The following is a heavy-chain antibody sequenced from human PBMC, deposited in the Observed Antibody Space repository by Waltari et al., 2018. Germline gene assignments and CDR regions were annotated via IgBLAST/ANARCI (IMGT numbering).Heavy chain of an antibody. D-gene: IGHD6-19*01. CDR3: ARHYPYSNGWYGMAFDI. V-gene: IGHV4-59*01. J-gene: IGHJ3*02. Sequence: QVQLQESGPGLVKPSETLSLTCTVSGGSISSYYWSWIRQPPGKGLEWIGYIYYSGSTNYNPSLKSRVTISVDTSKNQFSLKLSSVTAADTAVYYCARHYPYSNGWYGMAFDIWGQGTMVTVSS. CDR2: IYYSGST. CDR1: GGSISSYY.